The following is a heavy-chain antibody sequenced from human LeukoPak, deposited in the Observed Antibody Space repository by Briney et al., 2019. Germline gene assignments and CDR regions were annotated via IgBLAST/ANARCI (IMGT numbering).Heavy chain of an antibody. CDR2: IYYSGST. Sequence: SETLSLTCAVSGGSISSSNWWSWVRQPPGKGLEWIGEIYYSGSTNYNPSLKSRVTISVDKSKNQFSLKLRSVTAADTAVYCCAREGDYVWGNYRYPFLDYWGQGTLVTVSS. CDR1: GGSISSSNW. D-gene: IGHD3-16*02. V-gene: IGHV4-4*01. J-gene: IGHJ4*02. CDR3: AREGDYVWGNYRYPFLDY.